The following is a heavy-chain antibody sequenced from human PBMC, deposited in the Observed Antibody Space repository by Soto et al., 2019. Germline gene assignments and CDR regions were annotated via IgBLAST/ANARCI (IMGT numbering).Heavy chain of an antibody. CDR3: ARDLYPSSPGYYYGMDV. J-gene: IGHJ6*02. V-gene: IGHV3-30-3*01. Sequence: QVQLVESGGSVVQPGRSVRLSCAASGFTFSSYAKQWVRQAPGKGLEWVAVISYDGSNKNYADSVKGRFTISRDNSKNTLYLQMNSLRAEDTAVYYCARDLYPSSPGYYYGMDVWGQGTTVTVSS. D-gene: IGHD2-2*01. CDR1: GFTFSSYA. CDR2: ISYDGSNK.